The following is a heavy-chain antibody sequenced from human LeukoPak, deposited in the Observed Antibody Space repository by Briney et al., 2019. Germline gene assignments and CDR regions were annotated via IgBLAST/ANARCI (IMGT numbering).Heavy chain of an antibody. J-gene: IGHJ4*02. D-gene: IGHD3-3*01. Sequence: GASVKVSCKASGYTFTGYYMHWVRQAPGQGLEWMGWINPNSGGTNYAQKFQGRVTMTRDTSISTAYMELSRLRSDDTAVYYCARGTTIFGVVIPGGFDYWGQGTLVTVSS. V-gene: IGHV1-2*02. CDR2: INPNSGGT. CDR1: GYTFTGYY. CDR3: ARGTTIFGVVIPGGFDY.